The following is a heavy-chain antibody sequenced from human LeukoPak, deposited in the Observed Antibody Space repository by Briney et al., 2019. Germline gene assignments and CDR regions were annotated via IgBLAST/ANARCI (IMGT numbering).Heavy chain of an antibody. Sequence: GGSLRLSCAASGFTFSSYAMHWVRQAPGKGLEWVAVISYDGSNKYYADSVKGRFTISRDNSKNTLYLQMNSLRAEDTAVYYCARDYCSSTSCYTRGPGYWGQGTLVTVSS. CDR3: ARDYCSSTSCYTRGPGY. V-gene: IGHV3-30*01. CDR2: ISYDGSNK. J-gene: IGHJ4*02. CDR1: GFTFSSYA. D-gene: IGHD2-2*02.